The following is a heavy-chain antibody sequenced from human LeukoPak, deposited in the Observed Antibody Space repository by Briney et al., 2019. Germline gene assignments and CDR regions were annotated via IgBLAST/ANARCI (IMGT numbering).Heavy chain of an antibody. D-gene: IGHD2-15*01. CDR2: INPNSGGT. CDR3: ARDPHCSGGSCYRI. V-gene: IGHV1-2*02. Sequence: AASVKVSCKASGYTFTGYYMHWVRQAPGQGLEWMGWINPNSGGTNYAQKFQGRVTMTRDTSISTAYMELSRLRSDDTAVYYCARDPHCSGGSCYRIWSQGTLVTVSS. CDR1: GYTFTGYY. J-gene: IGHJ4*02.